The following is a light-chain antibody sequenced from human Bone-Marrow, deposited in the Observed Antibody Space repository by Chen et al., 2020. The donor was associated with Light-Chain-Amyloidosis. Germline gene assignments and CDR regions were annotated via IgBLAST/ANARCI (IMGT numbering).Light chain of an antibody. CDR2: DVN. V-gene: IGLV2-11*01. CDR1: SSDIGGYDY. J-gene: IGLJ3*02. CDR3: CAYAGTYTWL. Sequence: QSALTQPHSVSVFPGQSVTISCTGTSSDIGGYDYVSWYQQYPGTAPKLIIYDVNKRPSGVPDRFAASQSANTASLTISGLQADDEAEYHCCAYAGTYTWLFGGGTRLTVL.